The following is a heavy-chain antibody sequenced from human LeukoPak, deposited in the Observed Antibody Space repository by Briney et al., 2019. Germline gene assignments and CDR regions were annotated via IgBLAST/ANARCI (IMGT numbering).Heavy chain of an antibody. Sequence: GSLRLSCAASGFTFSSYAMSWVRQAPGKGLEWVSAISGSGGSTYYADSVKGRFTISRDNSKNTLYLQMNSLRAEDTAVYYCAKVLLYFDWPSLCGFDYWGQGTLVTVSP. CDR1: GFTFSSYA. V-gene: IGHV3-23*01. CDR3: AKVLLYFDWPSLCGFDY. J-gene: IGHJ4*02. CDR2: ISGSGGST. D-gene: IGHD3-9*01.